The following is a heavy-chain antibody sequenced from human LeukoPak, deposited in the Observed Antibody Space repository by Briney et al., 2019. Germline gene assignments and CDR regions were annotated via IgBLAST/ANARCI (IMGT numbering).Heavy chain of an antibody. Sequence: SETLSLTCTVSDGSISSYYWSWIRQPPGKGLEWIGYIYYSGSTNYNPSLKSRVTISVDTSKNQFSLKLSSATAADTAVYYCARQYSSSWYWFDPWGQGTLVTVSS. CDR2: IYYSGST. CDR3: ARQYSSSWYWFDP. CDR1: DGSISSYY. D-gene: IGHD6-13*01. V-gene: IGHV4-59*08. J-gene: IGHJ5*02.